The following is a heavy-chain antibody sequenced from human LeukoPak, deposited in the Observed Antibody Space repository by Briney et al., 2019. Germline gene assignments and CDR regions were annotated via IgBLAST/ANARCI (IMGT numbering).Heavy chain of an antibody. J-gene: IGHJ6*02. Sequence: PGGSLRLSCAVSGFTFSSYAMHWARQAPGKGLQWVTTISYDGNDKYYADSLKGRFTISRDKSKNTLYLQVSSLRPEDTAVYYCARSPIFEYYGLDVWGQGTTVTVSS. D-gene: IGHD3-3*01. CDR2: ISYDGNDK. CDR3: ARSPIFEYYGLDV. CDR1: GFTFSSYA. V-gene: IGHV3-30*15.